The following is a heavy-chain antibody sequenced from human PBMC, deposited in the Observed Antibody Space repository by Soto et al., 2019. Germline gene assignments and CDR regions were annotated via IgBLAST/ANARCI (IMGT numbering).Heavy chain of an antibody. CDR3: ARPTSTDLRDPFDI. CDR2: IYYSGYA. J-gene: IGHJ3*02. V-gene: IGHV4-39*01. CDR1: GASISSTRYY. Sequence: LSLTCTVSGASISSTRYYWGWIRQPPGQGLEWIGSIYYSGYAYYNPSLKSRVTISVDTSRDQFSLNLRSMTAADTAVYYCARPTSTDLRDPFDIWGQGIMVTVSS. D-gene: IGHD4-17*01.